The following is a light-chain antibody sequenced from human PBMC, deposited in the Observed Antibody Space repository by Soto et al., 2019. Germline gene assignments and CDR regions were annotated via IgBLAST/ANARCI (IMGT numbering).Light chain of an antibody. CDR1: SRDVGSYNL. CDR2: EGT. Sequence: QSALTQPASVSGSPGQSIAISCTGTSRDVGSYNLVSWYQQHPGKAPKVMIYEGTKRPSGVSDRLSGSKSGNTASLTISGLQADDEADYYCCSYAGSSTYVFGTGTKVTVL. V-gene: IGLV2-23*01. CDR3: CSYAGSSTYV. J-gene: IGLJ1*01.